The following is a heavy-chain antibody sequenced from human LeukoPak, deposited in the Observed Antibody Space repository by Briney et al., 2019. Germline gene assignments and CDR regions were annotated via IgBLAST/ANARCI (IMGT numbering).Heavy chain of an antibody. CDR3: ARGGYDSSGYYLHYFDY. Sequence: GGSLRLSCAASGFTFSSYSMNWVRQAPGKGLEWVSSISSSSSYIYYADSVKGRFTISRDNAKNSLYLQMNSLRAEDTAVYYCARGGYDSSGYYLHYFDYWGQGTLVTVSS. CDR1: GFTFSSYS. V-gene: IGHV3-21*01. CDR2: ISSSSSYI. J-gene: IGHJ4*02. D-gene: IGHD3-22*01.